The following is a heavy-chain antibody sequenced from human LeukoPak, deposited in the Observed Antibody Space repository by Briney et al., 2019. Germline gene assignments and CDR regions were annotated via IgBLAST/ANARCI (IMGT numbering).Heavy chain of an antibody. Sequence: ASVKVSCKASGYTFTGYYMHWVRQAPGQGLEWMGWINPNSGGTNYAQKFQGRVTMTRDTSISTAYMELSRLRSDDTAVYYCAREGPNYDFLWHRFDPWGQGTLVTVSS. V-gene: IGHV1-2*02. CDR3: AREGPNYDFLWHRFDP. D-gene: IGHD3-3*01. J-gene: IGHJ5*02. CDR1: GYTFTGYY. CDR2: INPNSGGT.